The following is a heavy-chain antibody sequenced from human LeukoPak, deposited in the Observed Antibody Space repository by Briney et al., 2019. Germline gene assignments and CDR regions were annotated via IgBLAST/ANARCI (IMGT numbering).Heavy chain of an antibody. V-gene: IGHV4-59*01. CDR1: GGSISSYY. CDR3: AREQRGSLYYYYGMDV. Sequence: SETLSLTCTVSGGSISSYYWSWIRQPPGKGLEWIGYIYYSGSTNYNPSLKSRVTISVDTSKNQFSLKLSSVTAADTAVYYCAREQRGSLYYYYGMDVWGQGTTVSVSS. J-gene: IGHJ6*02. D-gene: IGHD6-25*01. CDR2: IYYSGST.